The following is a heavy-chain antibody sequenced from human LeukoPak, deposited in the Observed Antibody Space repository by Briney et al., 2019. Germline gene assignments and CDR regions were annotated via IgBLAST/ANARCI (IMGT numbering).Heavy chain of an antibody. J-gene: IGHJ4*02. CDR3: ARESLGDGYNLDY. Sequence: PGGSLRLSCAASGFTFSSYWMHWVRQVPGKGLVWVSRINSDGSSTSYADSVKGRFTISRDNAKNTLYLQMNSLRAEDTAVYYCARESLGDGYNLDYWGQGTLVTVSS. CDR2: INSDGSST. CDR1: GFTFSSYW. D-gene: IGHD5-24*01. V-gene: IGHV3-74*01.